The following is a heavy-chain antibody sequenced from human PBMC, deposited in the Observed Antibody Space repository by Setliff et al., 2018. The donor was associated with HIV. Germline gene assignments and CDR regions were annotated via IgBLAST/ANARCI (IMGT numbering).Heavy chain of an antibody. CDR1: GFTFSSYA. CDR2: MPYDGRDT. D-gene: IGHD3-22*01. CDR3: ATGRDSSRADY. J-gene: IGHJ4*02. Sequence: AGGSLRLSCAASGFTFSSYAMSWVRQAPGKGLEWVAGMPYDGRDTYYVDSVKGRFTLSRDNSKNTLYLQMNSLKTEDTALYYCATGRDSSRADYWGQGALVTVSS. V-gene: IGHV3-30-3*01.